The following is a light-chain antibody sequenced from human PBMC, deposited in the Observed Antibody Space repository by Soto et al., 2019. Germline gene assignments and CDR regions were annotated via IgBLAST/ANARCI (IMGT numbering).Light chain of an antibody. CDR3: QQYYSYPT. V-gene: IGKV1-8*01. Sequence: AIRMTQSPSSLSASTGDRVTITCRASQGISSYLAWYQQKPGKAPKLLIYAASTLQSGVPSRFSGSGSGTDFTLTISCLKSEDFATYYCQQYYSYPTFGQGTKVEIK. CDR2: AAS. J-gene: IGKJ1*01. CDR1: QGISSY.